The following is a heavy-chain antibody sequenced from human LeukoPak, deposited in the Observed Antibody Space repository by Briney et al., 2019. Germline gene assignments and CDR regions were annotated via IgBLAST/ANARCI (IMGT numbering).Heavy chain of an antibody. Sequence: GGSLRLSCAASGFTVSSYAMSWVRQGPGKGLEWVSGISGSGGRTYYADSVKGRFTISRDNAKNTLYLQMNSLRVEDTAVYYCAKLDGGDFPWGQGTLVTVSS. CDR2: ISGSGGRT. CDR3: AKLDGGDFP. J-gene: IGHJ4*02. CDR1: GFTVSSYA. D-gene: IGHD2-21*02. V-gene: IGHV3-23*01.